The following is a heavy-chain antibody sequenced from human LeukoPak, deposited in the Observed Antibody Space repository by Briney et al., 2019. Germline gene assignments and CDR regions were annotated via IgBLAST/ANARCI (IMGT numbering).Heavy chain of an antibody. D-gene: IGHD1-7*01. CDR3: AKDYLWNYEY. CDR1: GFTFSDYA. V-gene: IGHV3-30-3*01. CDR2: ISKDGSDK. Sequence: GGSLRLSCEASGFTFSDYAMHWVRQAPGKGLEWVAVISKDGSDKYYPGSVRGRFTISRDNSKNTIYLQMDSLRAEDTAIYYCAKDYLWNYEYWGQGTLVTVS. J-gene: IGHJ4*02.